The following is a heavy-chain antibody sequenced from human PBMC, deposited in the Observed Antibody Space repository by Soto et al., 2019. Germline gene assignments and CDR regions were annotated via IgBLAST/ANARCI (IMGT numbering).Heavy chain of an antibody. D-gene: IGHD1-26*01. CDR3: ARDPRRCGRSYCYGLYV. V-gene: IGHV1-18*01. Sequence: ASVKVSCKASGYTFTSYGISWVRQAPGQGLEWMGWISAYNGNTNYAQKLQGRVTMTTDTSTSTAYMELRSRRYDETAVYYCARDPRRCGRSYCYGLYVWGQVTTVTVSS. CDR1: GYTFTSYG. CDR2: ISAYNGNT. J-gene: IGHJ6*02.